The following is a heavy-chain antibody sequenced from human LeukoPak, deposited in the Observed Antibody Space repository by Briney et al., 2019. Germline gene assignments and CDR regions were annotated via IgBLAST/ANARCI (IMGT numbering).Heavy chain of an antibody. CDR2: ISGSGGST. CDR1: GFTFSSYA. J-gene: IGHJ2*01. CDR3: AKASPAGYWYFDL. V-gene: IGHV3-23*01. Sequence: PGGSPRLSCAASGFTFSSYAISWVRQAPGKGLEWVSVISGSGGSTYYADSVKGRFTISRDNSKNTLYLQMNSLRAEDTALYYCAKASPAGYWYFDLWGRGTLVTVSS.